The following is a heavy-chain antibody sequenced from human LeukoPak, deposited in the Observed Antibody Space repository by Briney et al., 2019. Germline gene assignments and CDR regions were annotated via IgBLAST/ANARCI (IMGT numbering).Heavy chain of an antibody. D-gene: IGHD6-6*01. CDR2: INHSGST. CDR1: GGSFSGYY. J-gene: IGHJ4*02. Sequence: SETLSLTCAVYGGSFSGYYWSWIRQPPGKGLEWIGEINHSGSTNYNPSLKSRVTISVDTSKNQFSLKLSSVTAADTAVYYCARRRIAARHSDYWGQGTLVTVSS. V-gene: IGHV4-34*01. CDR3: ARRRIAARHSDY.